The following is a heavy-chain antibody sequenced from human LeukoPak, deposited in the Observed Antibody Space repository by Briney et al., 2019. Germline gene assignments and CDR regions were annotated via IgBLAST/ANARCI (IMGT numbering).Heavy chain of an antibody. J-gene: IGHJ4*02. CDR1: GGTFSSYA. V-gene: IGHV1-69*05. CDR2: IIPIFGTA. D-gene: IGHD1-26*01. CDR3: AGGAAATVGAKEDY. Sequence: SVKVSCKASGGTFSSYAISWVRQAPGQGLEWMGRIIPIFGTANYAQKFQGRVTITTDESTSTAYMELSSLRSEDTAVYYCAGGAAATVGAKEDYWGQGTLVTVSS.